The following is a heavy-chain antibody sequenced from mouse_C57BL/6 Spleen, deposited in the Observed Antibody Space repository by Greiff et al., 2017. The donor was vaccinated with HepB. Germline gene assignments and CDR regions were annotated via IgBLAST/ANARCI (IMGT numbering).Heavy chain of an antibody. J-gene: IGHJ2*01. CDR2: IDPSDSYT. Sequence: QVQLQQPGAELVKPGASVKLSCKASGYTFTSYWMQWVKQRPGQGLEWIGEIDPSDSYTNYNQKFKGKATLTVDTSSSTAYMQLSSLTSEDSAVYYCARFITTGDFDYWGQGTTLTVSS. V-gene: IGHV1-50*01. CDR3: ARFITTGDFDY. D-gene: IGHD1-1*01. CDR1: GYTFTSYW.